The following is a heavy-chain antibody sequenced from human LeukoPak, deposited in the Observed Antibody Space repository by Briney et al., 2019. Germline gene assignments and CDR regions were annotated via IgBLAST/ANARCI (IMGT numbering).Heavy chain of an antibody. CDR2: FDPEDGET. Sequence: ASVKVSCKVSGYTLTELSMHWVRQAPGKGLEWMGGFDPEDGETIYAQKFQGRVTMTEDTSTDTAYMELSSLRSEDTAVYYCATLYSGSYRPSYWGQGTLVTVSS. CDR3: ATLYSGSYRPSY. V-gene: IGHV1-24*01. D-gene: IGHD1-26*01. J-gene: IGHJ4*02. CDR1: GYTLTELS.